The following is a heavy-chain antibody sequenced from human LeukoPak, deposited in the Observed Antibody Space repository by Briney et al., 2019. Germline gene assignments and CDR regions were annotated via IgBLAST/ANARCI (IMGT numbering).Heavy chain of an antibody. CDR2: ISYDGSNK. CDR3: ARDDIWSGYSS. V-gene: IGHV3-30*04. Sequence: GGSLRLSCAASGFTFSSYAMHWVRQAPGKGPEWVAVISYDGSNKYYADSVKGRFTISRDNSKNTLYLQMNSLRAEDTAVYYCARDDIWSGYSSWGQGTLVTVSS. D-gene: IGHD3-3*01. CDR1: GFTFSSYA. J-gene: IGHJ4*02.